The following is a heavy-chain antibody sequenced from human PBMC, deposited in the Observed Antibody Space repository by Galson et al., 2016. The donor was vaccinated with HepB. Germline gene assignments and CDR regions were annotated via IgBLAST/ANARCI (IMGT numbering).Heavy chain of an antibody. J-gene: IGHJ6*03. CDR2: IYYSGST. Sequence: TLSLTCTVSGGSISSGGYYWSWIRQHPGKGLEWLGYIYYSGSTYYNPSLKSRVTISVDTSKNQFSLKLSSVTAADTAVYYCARSLHDADNYYYYMDVWGKGTTVTVSS. D-gene: IGHD4-11*01. CDR3: ARSLHDADNYYYYMDV. V-gene: IGHV4-31*03. CDR1: GGSISSGGYY.